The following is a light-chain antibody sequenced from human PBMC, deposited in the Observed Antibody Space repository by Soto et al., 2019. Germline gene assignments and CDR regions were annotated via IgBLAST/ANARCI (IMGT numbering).Light chain of an antibody. CDR3: SSYTSSSIYV. Sequence: QSALTQPASVSGSPGQSITISCTGTSSDVGGYNYVSWYQQHPGKAPKLMIYDVSNRPSGVSNRFSGSKSGNTASLTISGLPAEDEADYYCSSYTSSSIYVFGTGTKVTVL. J-gene: IGLJ1*01. V-gene: IGLV2-14*01. CDR2: DVS. CDR1: SSDVGGYNY.